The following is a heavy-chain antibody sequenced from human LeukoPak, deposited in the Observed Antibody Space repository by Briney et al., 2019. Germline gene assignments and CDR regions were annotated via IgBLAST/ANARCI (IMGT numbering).Heavy chain of an antibody. D-gene: IGHD3-9*01. J-gene: IGHJ4*02. Sequence: GGSLRLSCAVSGFTFSDYYMSWIRQAPGKGLEWVSYVSSGGSTISHADSVKGRFTISRDNAENSLYLQMNSLRDEDTAVYYCARDADMFTDHTHGDYWGQGTLVTVSS. CDR1: GFTFSDYY. CDR3: ARDADMFTDHTHGDY. V-gene: IGHV3-11*04. CDR2: VSSGGSTI.